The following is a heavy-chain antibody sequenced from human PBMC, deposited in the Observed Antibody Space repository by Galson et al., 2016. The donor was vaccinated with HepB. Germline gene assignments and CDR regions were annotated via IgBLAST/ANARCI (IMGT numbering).Heavy chain of an antibody. CDR1: GGSISGYF. J-gene: IGHJ6*02. D-gene: IGHD7-27*01. V-gene: IGHV4-59*08. Sequence: SETLSLTCTVSGGSISGYFWSWIRQPPGKGLEWIGYTYYSGSTNYNPSLKSRVTISLDTSKNQFYLRLNFVTAADTAVYYCARPWPLGMNYYNGLDVWGQGTTVTVSS. CDR2: TYYSGST. CDR3: ARPWPLGMNYYNGLDV.